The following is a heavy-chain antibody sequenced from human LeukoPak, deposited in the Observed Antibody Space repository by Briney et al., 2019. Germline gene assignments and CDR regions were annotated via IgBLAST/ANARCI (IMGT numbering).Heavy chain of an antibody. CDR3: VKGPTGVF. Sequence: PGGSLRPSCSASGFTFSSYAMHWVRQGPGKGLEYVSVITSDGGTTYYADSVKGRFTISRDNSKNTLDLQMSSLRAEDTAVYYCVKGPTGVFWGQGTLVTVSS. D-gene: IGHD4-23*01. CDR1: GFTFSSYA. J-gene: IGHJ4*02. V-gene: IGHV3-64D*06. CDR2: ITSDGGTT.